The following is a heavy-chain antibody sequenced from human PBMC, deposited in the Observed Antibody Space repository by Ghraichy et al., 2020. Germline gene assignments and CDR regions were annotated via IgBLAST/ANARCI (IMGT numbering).Heavy chain of an antibody. J-gene: IGHJ5*02. D-gene: IGHD6-6*01. V-gene: IGHV7-4-1*01. CDR2: INTNTGNP. Sequence: ASVKVSCKASGYTFTSYAMNWVRQAPGQGLEWMGWINTNTGNPTYAQGFTGRFVFSLDTSVSTAYLQICSLKAEDTAVYYCARATPSIAARSIVAQNWFDPWGQGTLVTVSS. CDR3: ARATPSIAARSIVAQNWFDP. CDR1: GYTFTSYA.